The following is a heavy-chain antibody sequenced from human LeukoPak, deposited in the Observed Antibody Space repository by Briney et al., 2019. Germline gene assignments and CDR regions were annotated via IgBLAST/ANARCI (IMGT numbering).Heavy chain of an antibody. CDR1: GFTFDDYA. CDR3: AKGRGGSRWYSLDY. CDR2: ITWNSVTI. J-gene: IGHJ4*02. Sequence: GRSLRLSCAASGFTFDDYAIHWVRQAPGKGLEWVSGITWNSVTIAYGDSVKGRFTISRDSAKNSLYLQMNSLRAEDTALYYCAKGRGGSRWYSLDYWGQGTLVTVSS. D-gene: IGHD6-13*01. V-gene: IGHV3-9*01.